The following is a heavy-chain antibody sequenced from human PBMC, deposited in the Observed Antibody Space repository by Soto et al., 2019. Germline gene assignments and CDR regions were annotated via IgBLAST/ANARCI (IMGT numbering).Heavy chain of an antibody. CDR2: INFDGSAE. Sequence: EVQLMESGGGLVQPGGSLRLSCAASGFTFFNYWMTWVRQAPGKGLERVAHINFDGSAEYYVDSVKGRFTISRDNAKNSLFLQMNGLRAEDTAVYYCATLEGAVGGATGYWGQGTQVTVSS. CDR3: ATLEGAVGGATGY. CDR1: GFTFFNYW. J-gene: IGHJ4*02. D-gene: IGHD1-1*01. V-gene: IGHV3-7*01.